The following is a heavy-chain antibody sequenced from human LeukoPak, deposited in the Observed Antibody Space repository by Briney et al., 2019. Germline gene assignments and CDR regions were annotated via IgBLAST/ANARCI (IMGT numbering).Heavy chain of an antibody. D-gene: IGHD5-12*01. Sequence: SETLSLTCTVSGCSISSYYWSWIRQPPGKGLEWIGYIYYSGSTNYNPSLKSRVTISVDTSKNQFSLKLSSVTAADTAVHYCARDRGGRGYDLRWFDPWGQGTLVTVSS. CDR1: GCSISSYY. J-gene: IGHJ5*02. V-gene: IGHV4-59*01. CDR3: ARDRGGRGYDLRWFDP. CDR2: IYYSGST.